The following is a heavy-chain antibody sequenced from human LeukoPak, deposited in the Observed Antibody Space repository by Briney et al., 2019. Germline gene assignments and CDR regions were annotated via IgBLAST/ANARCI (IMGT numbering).Heavy chain of an antibody. CDR3: ARTYDFGIGPPGDAFDN. CDR1: GFLFSDFY. Sequence: GGSLRLSCAGSGFLFSDFYMSWLRQAPGKGLEWIAFIRGRSDTTYYADSVQGRFTISRDNAEDSVYLQMNSLRVEDTAVYYCARTYDFGIGPPGDAFDNWGQGTLVTVFS. V-gene: IGHV3-11*04. D-gene: IGHD3-3*01. J-gene: IGHJ3*02. CDR2: IRGRSDTT.